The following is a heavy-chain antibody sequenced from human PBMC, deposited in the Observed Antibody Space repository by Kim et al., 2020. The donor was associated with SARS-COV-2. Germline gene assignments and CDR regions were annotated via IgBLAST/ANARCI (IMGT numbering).Heavy chain of an antibody. Sequence: PPPRSQAPIAVNTSKNQFSLKLSSVTAADTAVYYCARNDILTGYYAFDIWGQGTMVTVSS. D-gene: IGHD3-9*01. V-gene: IGHV4-4*09. J-gene: IGHJ3*02. CDR3: ARNDILTGYYAFDI.